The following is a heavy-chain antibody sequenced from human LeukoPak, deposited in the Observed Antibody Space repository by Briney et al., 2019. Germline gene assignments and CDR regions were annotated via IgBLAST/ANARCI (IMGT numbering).Heavy chain of an antibody. CDR1: GGSISSGSYY. CDR3: ARGPAYCGGDCSNWFDP. J-gene: IGHJ5*02. V-gene: IGHV4-61*02. CDR2: IYTSGST. D-gene: IGHD2-21*01. Sequence: PSQTLSLTCTVSGGSISSGSYYWSWIRQPAGKGQEGIGRIYTSGSTKYNPSLESRLTISVDTSKNQFSLKLSSVTAADTALYYCARGPAYCGGDCSNWFDPWGQGTLVTVSS.